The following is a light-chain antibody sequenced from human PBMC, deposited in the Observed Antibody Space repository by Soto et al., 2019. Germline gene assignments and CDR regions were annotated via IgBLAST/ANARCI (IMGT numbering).Light chain of an antibody. Sequence: QSALTQPPSVSAAPGEKVSISCSGGSSNIGSNYVSWYQQLPGAAPKLLIYDNNKRPSGIPDRFSGSTSGTSATLGITGLQTGDEADYYCGTWDSSLPVSVVFGGGTQLTVL. J-gene: IGLJ2*01. V-gene: IGLV1-51*01. CDR2: DNN. CDR3: GTWDSSLPVSVV. CDR1: SSNIGSNY.